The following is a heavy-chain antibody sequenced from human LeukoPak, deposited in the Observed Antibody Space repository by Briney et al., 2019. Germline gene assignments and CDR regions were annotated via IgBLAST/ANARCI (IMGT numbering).Heavy chain of an antibody. CDR1: GGSFSSYY. Sequence: PSETLSLTCTVSGGSFSSYYWSWIRKPPGKGLEWIGYIYYSGSTNYNPSLTSRVTISVDTSKNQFSLKLSSVTAADTAVYYCARIRYSYGVPYFDYWGQGTLVTVSS. J-gene: IGHJ4*02. CDR2: IYYSGST. V-gene: IGHV4-59*01. D-gene: IGHD5-18*01. CDR3: ARIRYSYGVPYFDY.